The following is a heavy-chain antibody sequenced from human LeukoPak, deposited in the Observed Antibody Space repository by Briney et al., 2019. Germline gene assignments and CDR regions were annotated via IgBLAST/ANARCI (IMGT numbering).Heavy chain of an antibody. CDR3: ARLIEAPGKVVDY. CDR1: GGSISSSSYY. J-gene: IGHJ4*02. D-gene: IGHD6-13*01. V-gene: IGHV4-39*01. CDR2: IYYSGST. Sequence: SETLSLTCTVSGGSISSSSYYWGWIRQPPGKGLEWIGSIYYSGSTYYNPSLKSRVTISVDTSKNQFSLKLSSVSAADTAVYYCARLIEAPGKVVDYWGQGTLVTVSS.